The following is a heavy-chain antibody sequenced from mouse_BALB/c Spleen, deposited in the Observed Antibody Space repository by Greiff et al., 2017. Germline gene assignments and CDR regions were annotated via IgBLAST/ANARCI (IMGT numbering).Heavy chain of an antibody. CDR2: ISSGSSTI. J-gene: IGHJ2*01. Sequence: DVMLVESGGGLVQPGGSRKLSCAASGFTFSSFGMHWVRQAPEKGLEWVAYISSGSSTIYYADTVKGRFTISRDNPKNTLFLQMTSLRSEDTAMYYCARSRGNYGVDYWGQGTTLTVSS. CDR3: ARSRGNYGVDY. D-gene: IGHD2-1*01. V-gene: IGHV5-17*02. CDR1: GFTFSSFG.